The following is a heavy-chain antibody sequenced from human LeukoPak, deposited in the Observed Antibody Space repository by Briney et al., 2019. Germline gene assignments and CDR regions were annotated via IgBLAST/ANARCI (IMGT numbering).Heavy chain of an antibody. CDR2: ISNDGNEK. J-gene: IGHJ4*01. CDR1: GFTFSAYV. V-gene: IGHV3-30*04. Sequence: PGGSLRLSCAASGFTFSAYVMHWVRQAPGKGLECVAVISNDGNEKYYADSVKGRFSISRDNSKNTLYLQMSSLRTEDTAVYYCVRDGGYTGGWTYGAGDYWGQGNLVTVSS. D-gene: IGHD2-8*02. CDR3: VRDGGYTGGWTYGAGDY.